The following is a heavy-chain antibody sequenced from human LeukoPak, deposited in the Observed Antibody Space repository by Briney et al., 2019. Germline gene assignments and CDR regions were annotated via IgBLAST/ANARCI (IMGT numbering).Heavy chain of an antibody. CDR1: GFTFSSYS. Sequence: GGSLRLPCAASGFTFSSYSMNWVRQAPGKGLEWVSSISSSSSYIYYADSVKGRFTISRDNAKNSLYLQMNSLRAEDTAVYYCARDHLTPKDAFDIWGQGTMVTVSS. J-gene: IGHJ3*02. CDR2: ISSSSSYI. CDR3: ARDHLTPKDAFDI. V-gene: IGHV3-21*01.